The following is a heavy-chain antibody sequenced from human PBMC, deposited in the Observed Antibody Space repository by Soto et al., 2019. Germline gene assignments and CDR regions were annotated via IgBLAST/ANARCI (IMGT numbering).Heavy chain of an antibody. D-gene: IGHD4-17*01. V-gene: IGHV1-8*02. CDR2: MNPNSGNT. CDR3: ARGIKYGAYSRWFDP. CDR1: GYTFTSYD. Sequence: QVQLVQSGAEVKKPGASVKVSCKASGYTFTSYDINWVRQATGQGLEYLGWMNPNSGNTAYVQKFQGRVTMTWVTTITTANMELSSLRSEDPAVYFCARGIKYGAYSRWFDPWGQGTLVTVSS. J-gene: IGHJ5*02.